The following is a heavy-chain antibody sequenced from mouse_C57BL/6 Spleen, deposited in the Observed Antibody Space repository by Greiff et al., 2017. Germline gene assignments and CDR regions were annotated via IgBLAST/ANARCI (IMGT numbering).Heavy chain of an antibody. J-gene: IGHJ2*01. Sequence: EVKLMESGPGLVKPSPSLSLTCSVTGYSITGGYYWNWIRQFPGNKLEWMGYISYDGSNNYNPSLKNRISITRDTSKNQLFLKFDSVTTKDPASYYCARVRYSYGSSSGYFDYWGQGTTLTVSS. V-gene: IGHV3-6*01. D-gene: IGHD1-1*01. CDR3: ARVRYSYGSSSGYFDY. CDR2: ISYDGSN. CDR1: GYSITGGYY.